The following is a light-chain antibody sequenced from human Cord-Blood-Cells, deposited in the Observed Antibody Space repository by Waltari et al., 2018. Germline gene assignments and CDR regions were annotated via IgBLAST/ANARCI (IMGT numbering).Light chain of an antibody. CDR1: QSISSW. V-gene: IGKV1-5*01. CDR2: DAS. Sequence: DIQMTQSPSTLSASVGDRVTITCRASQSISSWLAWYQQKPGKAPKLLIYDASRLESGVPSRFGGSGSGTEFTLTISSLQPDDFATYYCQQYNSYSYTVGQGTKLEIK. J-gene: IGKJ2*01. CDR3: QQYNSYSYT.